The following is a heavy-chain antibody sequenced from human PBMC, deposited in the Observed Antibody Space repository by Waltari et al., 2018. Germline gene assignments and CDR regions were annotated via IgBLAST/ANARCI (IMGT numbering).Heavy chain of an antibody. Sequence: QVQLQESGPGLVKPSETLSLTCTVSGGSISSYYWSWIRQPAGKGLEWIGRIYTSGSTNYNPSRKSRVTMSVDTSKNQFSLKLSSVTAADTAVYYCARDKVYSGYDHPVGYYYMDVWGKGTTVTVSS. CDR1: GGSISSYY. D-gene: IGHD5-12*01. CDR2: IYTSGST. CDR3: ARDKVYSGYDHPVGYYYMDV. V-gene: IGHV4-4*07. J-gene: IGHJ6*03.